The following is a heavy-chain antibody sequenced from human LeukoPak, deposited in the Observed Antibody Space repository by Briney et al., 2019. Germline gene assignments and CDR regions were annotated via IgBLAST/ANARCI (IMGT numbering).Heavy chain of an antibody. CDR2: IDHSGST. J-gene: IGHJ4*02. Sequence: SETLSLTCAVYGGSFSGYYWSWIRQPPGEGLEWIGEIDHSGSTNYNPSLKSRVIISVDTSKNQFSLRLSSVTAADTAVYYCARGQIVEYWGQGALVTVSS. CDR1: GGSFSGYY. CDR3: ARGQIVEY. V-gene: IGHV4-34*01. D-gene: IGHD1-26*01.